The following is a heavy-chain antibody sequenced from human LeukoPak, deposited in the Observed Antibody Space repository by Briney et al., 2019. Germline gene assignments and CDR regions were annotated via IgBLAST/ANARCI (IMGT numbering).Heavy chain of an antibody. CDR3: TRDQMNY. J-gene: IGHJ4*02. Sequence: GGSLRLSCTASEFTVSRNYMLWVRQAPGKGLEWVSLIFSNGDTHYADSVKGRFTISRDTSKNTVSLQMNSLRVEDMAMYYCTRDQMNYWGQGTLVTASS. CDR1: EFTVSRNY. D-gene: IGHD5-24*01. V-gene: IGHV3-53*01. CDR2: IFSNGDT.